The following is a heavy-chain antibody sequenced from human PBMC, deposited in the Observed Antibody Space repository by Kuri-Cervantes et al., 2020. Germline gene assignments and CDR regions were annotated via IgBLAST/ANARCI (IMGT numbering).Heavy chain of an antibody. CDR3: AGDYYSSSWYDYYYYYGMDV. J-gene: IGHJ6*02. CDR2: SRNKTKGYTT. V-gene: IGHV3-72*01. Sequence: GESLKISCAASGFTFSDHYMDWVRQAPGKGLEWVSRSRNKTKGYTTEYAASVKGRFTISRDASQNSLYLQMNSLKTEDTAVYYCAGDYYSSSWYDYYYYYGMDVWGQGTTVTVSS. CDR1: GFTFSDHY. D-gene: IGHD6-13*01.